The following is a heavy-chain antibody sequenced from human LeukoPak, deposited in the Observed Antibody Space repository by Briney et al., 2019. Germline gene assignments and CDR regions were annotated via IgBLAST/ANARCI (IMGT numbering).Heavy chain of an antibody. CDR3: TLQTRQPFDY. D-gene: IGHD6-13*01. CDR1: GFAFSRDA. V-gene: IGHV3-23*01. Sequence: GGSLRLSCAASGFAFSRDAMSWVRQAPGKGLEWVSAISGSGGSTYYADSVKGRFTISRDNSKNTLYLQMNSLRAEDTAVDYCTLQTRQPFDYWGQGTLVTVSS. CDR2: ISGSGGST. J-gene: IGHJ4*02.